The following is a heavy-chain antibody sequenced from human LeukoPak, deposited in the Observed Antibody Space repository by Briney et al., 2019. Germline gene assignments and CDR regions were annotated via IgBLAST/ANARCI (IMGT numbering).Heavy chain of an antibody. D-gene: IGHD2-15*01. CDR1: GASISSASDY. CDR3: ARIGGGSWRNPGYWFDP. CDR2: IDYGGST. J-gene: IGHJ5*02. V-gene: IGHV4-39*01. Sequence: PSETLSLTCAVSGASISSASDYWGWIRQPPGKGLEWLGSIDYGGSTYDNPSLRSRVTISVDTSKNQFSLKLPSVPAADTAVYYCARIGGGSWRNPGYWFDPWGQGNLVPVSS.